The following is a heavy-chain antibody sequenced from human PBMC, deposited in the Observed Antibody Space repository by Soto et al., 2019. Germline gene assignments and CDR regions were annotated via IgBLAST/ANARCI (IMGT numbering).Heavy chain of an antibody. CDR1: GFTFSSYG. V-gene: IGHV3-30*18. CDR2: ISYDGSNK. CDR3: AKDWRPKTLPGGMDV. Sequence: PGGSLRLSCAASGFTFSSYGMHWVRQAPGKGLEWVAVISYDGSNKYYADSVKGRFTISRDNSKNTLYLQMNSLRAEDTAVYYCAKDWRPKTLPGGMDVWGQGTTVTVSS. J-gene: IGHJ6*02.